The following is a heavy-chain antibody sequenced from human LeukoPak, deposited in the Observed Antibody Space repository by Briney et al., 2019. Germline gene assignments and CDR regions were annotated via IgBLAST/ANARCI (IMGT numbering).Heavy chain of an antibody. D-gene: IGHD3-10*01. CDR3: AKDQSAKLWFGELLFRQFDY. Sequence: PGGSLRLSCAASGFTFSSYGMHWVRQAPGKGLEWVAVISYDGSNKYYADSVKGRFTISRGNSKNTLYLQMNSLRAEDTAVYYCAKDQSAKLWFGELLFRQFDYWGQGTLVTVSS. CDR2: ISYDGSNK. J-gene: IGHJ4*02. CDR1: GFTFSSYG. V-gene: IGHV3-30*18.